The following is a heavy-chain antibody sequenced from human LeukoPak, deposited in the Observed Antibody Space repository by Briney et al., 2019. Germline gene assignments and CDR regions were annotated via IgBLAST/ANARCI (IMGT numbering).Heavy chain of an antibody. J-gene: IGHJ4*02. Sequence: ASVKVSCKASGYSFTAYSIVWVRQAPGPGLEWMGWIHPHSGGTEYVKRFQGRVTMTRDTAISTAYMEVNSLGNDDAAVYYCARLGTGYSSSYWGQGTQVIVSS. CDR2: IHPHSGGT. CDR1: GYSFTAYS. V-gene: IGHV1-2*02. CDR3: ARLGTGYSSSY. D-gene: IGHD6-6*01.